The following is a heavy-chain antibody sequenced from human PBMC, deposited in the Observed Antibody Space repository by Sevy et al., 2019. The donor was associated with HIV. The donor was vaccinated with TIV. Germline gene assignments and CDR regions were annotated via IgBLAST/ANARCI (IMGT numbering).Heavy chain of an antibody. J-gene: IGHJ4*02. CDR3: ARMSGDYTGSDFDY. CDR2: IYSGGRT. CDR1: GFTVSSNY. V-gene: IGHV3-53*01. Sequence: GGSLRLSCAASGFTVSSNYMSWVRQAPGKGLEWVSVIYSGGRTYYADSVKGRFTISRDNSKNTLYLQMNSLRAEDTAVYYCARMSGDYTGSDFDYWGQGTLVTVSS. D-gene: IGHD4-17*01.